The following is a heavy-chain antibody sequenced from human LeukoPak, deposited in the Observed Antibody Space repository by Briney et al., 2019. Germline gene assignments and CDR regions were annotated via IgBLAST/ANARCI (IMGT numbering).Heavy chain of an antibody. CDR1: GXTXSXYX. Sequence: PGXXLXXSCXASGXTXSXYXXNXVRQAPGKXLEXXSSXSSSSSYVYYADSVKGRFTISRDNAKNSLYLQMNSLRTEDTAVYYCARGGQQTESFYYYYGMDVWGQGTTVTVSS. V-gene: IGHV3-21*01. CDR2: XSSSSSYV. J-gene: IGHJ6*02. CDR3: ARGGQQTESFYYYYGMDV. D-gene: IGHD6-13*01.